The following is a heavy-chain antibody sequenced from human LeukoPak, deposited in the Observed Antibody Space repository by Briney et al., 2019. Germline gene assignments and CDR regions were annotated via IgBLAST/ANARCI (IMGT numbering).Heavy chain of an antibody. V-gene: IGHV1-69*04. J-gene: IGHJ4*02. D-gene: IGHD1-26*01. Sequence: SVKVSCKASGGTFSSYAISWVRQAPGQGLEWMGRIIPILGIANYAQKFQGRVTMTRDISTNTVYMELSSLTSEDTAMYYCARAWESIAGYYFDYWGQGTLVTVSS. CDR2: IIPILGIA. CDR1: GGTFSSYA. CDR3: ARAWESIAGYYFDY.